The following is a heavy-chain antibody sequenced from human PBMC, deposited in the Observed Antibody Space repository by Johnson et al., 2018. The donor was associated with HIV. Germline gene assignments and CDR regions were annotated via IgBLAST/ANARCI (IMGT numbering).Heavy chain of an antibody. CDR1: GFSFSSFW. CDR3: ARDRGLDALDI. Sequence: VQLVESGGGLVQPGGSLRLSCAASGFSFSSFWMRWVRQVPGKGLEWVANIKQDGSDKHSVDSVKGRFTISRDNAKNSLYLQMNSLRAEDTALYYCARDRGLDALDIWGRGTMVAVSS. D-gene: IGHD3-10*01. V-gene: IGHV3-7*01. CDR2: IKQDGSDK. J-gene: IGHJ3*02.